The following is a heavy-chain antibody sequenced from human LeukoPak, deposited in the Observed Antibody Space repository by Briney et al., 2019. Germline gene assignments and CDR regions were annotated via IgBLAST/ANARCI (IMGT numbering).Heavy chain of an antibody. Sequence: SVKVSCKASGGTFSSDAISWVRQAPGQGLEWMGGIIPIFGTPNYAQKFQGRVTITADTSTKTAYMELSSLRSGDTAVYFCARGDTLYGSSAHAGYWGQGTLVTVSS. V-gene: IGHV1-69*06. CDR2: IIPIFGTP. D-gene: IGHD6-13*01. CDR3: ARGDTLYGSSAHAGY. J-gene: IGHJ4*02. CDR1: GGTFSSDA.